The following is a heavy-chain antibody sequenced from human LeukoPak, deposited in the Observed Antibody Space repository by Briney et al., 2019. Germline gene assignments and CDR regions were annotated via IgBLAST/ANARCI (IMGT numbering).Heavy chain of an antibody. CDR3: AKDLTGTTVGAFDI. V-gene: IGHV3-48*01. CDR1: GFTFSSYS. Sequence: PGGSLRLSCAASGFTFSSYSMNWVRQAPGKGLEWVSYISSSSSTIYYADSVKGRFTIPRDNAKNSLYLQMNSLRAEDTSVYYCAKDLTGTTVGAFDIWGQGTMVTVSS. J-gene: IGHJ3*02. CDR2: ISSSSSTI. D-gene: IGHD1-7*01.